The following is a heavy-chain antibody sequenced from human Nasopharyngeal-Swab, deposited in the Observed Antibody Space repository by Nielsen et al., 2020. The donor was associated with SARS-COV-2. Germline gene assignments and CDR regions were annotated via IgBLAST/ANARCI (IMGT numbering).Heavy chain of an antibody. D-gene: IGHD2-15*01. CDR1: GFTFNTYG. J-gene: IGHJ4*02. CDR3: VRGHCTGGSCPLDH. V-gene: IGHV3-21*04. Sequence: GGSLSLSCAASGFTFNTYGMNWVRQAPGKGLELVSSISTSSSYIYYADSVKGRFTISRDNAKSSLHLQMNSLRVEDTARYYCVRGHCTGGSCPLDHWGQGTLVTVSS. CDR2: ISTSSSYI.